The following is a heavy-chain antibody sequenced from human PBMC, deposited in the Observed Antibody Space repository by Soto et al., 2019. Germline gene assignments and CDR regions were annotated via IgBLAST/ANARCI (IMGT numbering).Heavy chain of an antibody. CDR3: ARPDLSGSYYRPFFDQ. D-gene: IGHD3-10*01. V-gene: IGHV3-33*08. CDR2: IWYDGIKK. Sequence: QVQLVESGGGVVQPGRSLRLSCAVSGFTFTSYGMHWARQAPGKGLEWVALIWYDGIKKFYADSVKGRFTISRDNSRNILYLQLNSLRAEDTAVYYCARPDLSGSYYRPFFDQWGQGTLVTVSS. CDR1: GFTFTSYG. J-gene: IGHJ4*02.